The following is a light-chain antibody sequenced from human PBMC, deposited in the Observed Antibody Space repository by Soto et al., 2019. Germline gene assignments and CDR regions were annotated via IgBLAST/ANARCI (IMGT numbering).Light chain of an antibody. Sequence: QSVLTQPPSVSAAPGQKVTISCSGSTSNIGSNYVSWYQQLPGTAPKLLIYDNYNRPSGIPDRYSGSKSGTSATLGISGLQTGDEADYYCGTWDNSLSGSGVVFGGGTKLTVL. V-gene: IGLV1-51*01. CDR1: TSNIGSNY. CDR2: DNY. CDR3: GTWDNSLSGSGVV. J-gene: IGLJ3*02.